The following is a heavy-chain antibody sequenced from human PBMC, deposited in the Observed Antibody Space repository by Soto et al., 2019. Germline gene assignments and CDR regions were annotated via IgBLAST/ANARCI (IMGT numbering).Heavy chain of an antibody. D-gene: IGHD3-22*01. CDR2: IIPIFGTA. Sequence: GASVKVSCKASGGTFSSYAISWVQQAPGQGLEWMGGIIPIFGTANYAQKFQGRVTITADESTSTAYMELSSLRSEDTAVYYCARVDDSSGYHQAPQDYYYYGMDVWGQGTTVTVSS. V-gene: IGHV1-69*13. CDR3: ARVDDSSGYHQAPQDYYYYGMDV. CDR1: GGTFSSYA. J-gene: IGHJ6*02.